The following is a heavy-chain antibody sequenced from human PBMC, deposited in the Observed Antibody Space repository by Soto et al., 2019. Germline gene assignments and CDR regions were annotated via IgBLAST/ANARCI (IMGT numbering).Heavy chain of an antibody. J-gene: IGHJ4*02. CDR2: IIPILNVA. V-gene: IGHV1-69*02. CDR1: GGTFSSST. Sequence: QVQLVQSGAEVKKPGSSVKVSCKASGGTFSSSTIHWVRQAPGQGLQWMGRIIPILNVANNAQKFQGRVTITVDKSTNTAYMELSSLRSDDTAVYYCADMRRGGYTEFDYWGQGTLVTVSS. CDR3: ADMRRGGYTEFDY. D-gene: IGHD3-10*01.